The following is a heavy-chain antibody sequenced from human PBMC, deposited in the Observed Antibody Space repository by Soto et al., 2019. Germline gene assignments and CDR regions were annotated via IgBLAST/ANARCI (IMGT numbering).Heavy chain of an antibody. J-gene: IGHJ5*02. CDR1: GGTFSSYA. CDR2: IIPIFGTA. D-gene: IGHD3-9*01. CDR3: ARAPSYYDILTGRPGRFDP. Sequence: SVKVSCKASGGTFSSYAISWVRQAPGQGLEWMGGIIPIFGTANYAQKFQGRVTITADESTSTAYMELSGLRSEDTAVYYCARAPSYYDILTGRPGRFDPWGQGTLVTSPQ. V-gene: IGHV1-69*13.